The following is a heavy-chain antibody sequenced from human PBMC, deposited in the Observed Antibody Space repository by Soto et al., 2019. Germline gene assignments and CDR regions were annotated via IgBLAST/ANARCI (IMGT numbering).Heavy chain of an antibody. D-gene: IGHD6-13*01. CDR2: IYYSGST. J-gene: IGHJ6*02. V-gene: IGHV4-59*01. CDR1: MSRDH. CDR3: ARVTDSSSTRSGMDV. Sequence: MSRDHGGWSRKPTGKGLEWIGYIYYSGSTNYNPSLKSRVTISVDTSKNQFSLKLSSVTAADTAVYYCARVTDSSSTRSGMDVWGQGTTVTVSS.